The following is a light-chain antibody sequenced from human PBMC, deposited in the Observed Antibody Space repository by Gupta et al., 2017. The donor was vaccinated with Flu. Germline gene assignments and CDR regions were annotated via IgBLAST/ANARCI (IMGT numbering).Light chain of an antibody. V-gene: IGLV3-9*01. CDR1: NIGSKN. CDR3: QVWDSHVV. Sequence: ITCGGNNIGSKNVHWYQQKPGQAPVLVIYRDSNRPSGIPERFSGSNSGNTATLTISRAQAGDEADYYCQVWDSHVVFGGGTKLTVL. J-gene: IGLJ2*01. CDR2: RDS.